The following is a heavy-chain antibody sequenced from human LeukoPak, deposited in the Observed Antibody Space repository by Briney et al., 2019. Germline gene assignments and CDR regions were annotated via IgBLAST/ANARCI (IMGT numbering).Heavy chain of an antibody. CDR1: GYTPTELS. V-gene: IGHV1-24*01. D-gene: IGHD3-10*01. J-gene: IGHJ6*04. CDR2: FDPEDGET. Sequence: ASVKVSCKVSGYTPTELSMHWVRQAPGKGLEWMGDFDPEDGETLYAQKFQGRVTMTEDTSTDTAYMELSSLRSEDTAVYYCATADASVVRGVISGMDVWGKGTTVTVSS. CDR3: ATADASVVRGVISGMDV.